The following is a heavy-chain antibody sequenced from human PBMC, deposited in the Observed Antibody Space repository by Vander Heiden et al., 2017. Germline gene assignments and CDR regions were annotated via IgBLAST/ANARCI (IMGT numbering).Heavy chain of an antibody. Sequence: QVQLVESGGGLVKPAGSLRLSCAASGFTFSEYSVSWIRQAPGKGLEWVSYISSSGSTIYYADSVKRRFTISRDNAKNSLYLQMNSLRAEDTAVYYCAREEDVDGGYSFTYGMDVWGQGTTVTVSS. CDR2: ISSSGSTI. V-gene: IGHV3-11*01. CDR3: AREEDVDGGYSFTYGMDV. J-gene: IGHJ6*02. D-gene: IGHD2-15*01. CDR1: GFTFSEYS.